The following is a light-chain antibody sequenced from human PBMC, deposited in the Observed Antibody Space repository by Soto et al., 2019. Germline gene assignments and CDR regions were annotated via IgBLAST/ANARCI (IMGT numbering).Light chain of an antibody. J-gene: IGLJ2*01. V-gene: IGLV6-57*04. CDR3: QSYHSGNVV. CDR1: SGSIASNY. Sequence: NFMLTQPHSVSESPGKTVTISCTRSSGSIASNYVQWYQQRPGSAPTPVIYEDNERPSGVPDRFSGSIDSSSNSASLPISGLKTDDEADYYCQSYHSGNVVFGGGTQLNVL. CDR2: EDN.